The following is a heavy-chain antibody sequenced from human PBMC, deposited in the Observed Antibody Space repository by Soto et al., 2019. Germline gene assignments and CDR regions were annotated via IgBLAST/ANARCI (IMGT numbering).Heavy chain of an antibody. CDR2: IYSGGST. V-gene: IGHV3-53*01. CDR3: ASTQKYSSGWSRFDI. D-gene: IGHD6-19*01. J-gene: IGHJ3*02. Sequence: SGGSLRLSCAASGFTVSSNYMSWVRQAPGKGLEWVSVIYSGGSTYYADSVKGRFTISRDNSKNTLYLQMNSLRAEDTAVYYCASTQKYSSGWSRFDIWGQGTMVTVSS. CDR1: GFTVSSNY.